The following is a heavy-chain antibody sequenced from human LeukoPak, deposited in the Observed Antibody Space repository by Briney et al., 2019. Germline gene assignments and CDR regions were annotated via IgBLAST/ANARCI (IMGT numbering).Heavy chain of an antibody. CDR1: GGSISSYY. CDR2: IYYSGST. J-gene: IGHJ4*02. Sequence: PSETLSLTCTVSGGSISSYYWSWIRQPPGKGLEWIGYIYYSGSTNYNPSLKSRVTISVDTSKNQFSLKLSSVTAADTAVCYCAGNYGSGSYRFDYWGQGTLVTVSS. V-gene: IGHV4-59*01. CDR3: AGNYGSGSYRFDY. D-gene: IGHD3-10*01.